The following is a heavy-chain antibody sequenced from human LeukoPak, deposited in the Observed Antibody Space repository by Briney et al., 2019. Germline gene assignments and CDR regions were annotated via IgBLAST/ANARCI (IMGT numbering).Heavy chain of an antibody. CDR1: GGSISSYY. CDR2: IYYSGST. CDR3: ARHGIAAAGPIDY. V-gene: IGHV4-39*01. D-gene: IGHD6-13*01. Sequence: PSETLSLTCTVSGGSISSYYWGWIRQPPGKGLEWIGSIYYSGSTYYNPSLKSRVTISVDTSKNQFSLKLSSVTAADTAVYYCARHGIAAAGPIDYWGQGTLVTVSS. J-gene: IGHJ4*02.